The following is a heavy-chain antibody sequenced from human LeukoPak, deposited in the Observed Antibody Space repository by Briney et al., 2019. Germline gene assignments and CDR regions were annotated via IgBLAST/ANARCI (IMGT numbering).Heavy chain of an antibody. J-gene: IGHJ4*02. V-gene: IGHV3-48*03. D-gene: IGHD6-13*01. CDR2: ISSSGGY. CDR1: GFTFSSYE. CDR3: ARHNVWYDY. Sequence: GGSLRLSCVASGFTFSSYEMNWVRQAPEKGLEWISYISSSGGYMYADSVKGRFTISRDNAKNSLYLQMNSLRAEDTGVYYCARHNVWYDYWGQGTLVTVSS.